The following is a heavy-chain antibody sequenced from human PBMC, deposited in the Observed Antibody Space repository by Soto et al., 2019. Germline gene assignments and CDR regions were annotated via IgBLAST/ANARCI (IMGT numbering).Heavy chain of an antibody. CDR1: GGSIIRYY. CDR2: IYTSGST. Sequence: PSETLSLTCTVSGGSIIRYYWSWIRQPAGKGLEWIGRIYTSGSTNYNPSPKSRVTMSVDTSKNQFSLKLSSVTAADTAVYYCARDRSTSSDNWFDPWGQGTLVTVSS. D-gene: IGHD2-2*01. J-gene: IGHJ5*02. V-gene: IGHV4-4*07. CDR3: ARDRSTSSDNWFDP.